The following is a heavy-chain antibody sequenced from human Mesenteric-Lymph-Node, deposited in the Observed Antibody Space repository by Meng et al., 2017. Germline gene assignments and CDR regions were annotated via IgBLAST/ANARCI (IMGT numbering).Heavy chain of an antibody. D-gene: IGHD3-3*01. CDR2: INIGNGNT. CDR1: GYTFTSHA. Sequence: ASVKVSCKASGYTFTSHALYWLRQAPGQRLEWMGWINIGNGNTKYSQNFQGRATFTRDTSASTAYMELSSLRSEDTAVYYCARGGYYDFWSGSATSDYFDYWGQGTLVTVSS. V-gene: IGHV1-3*04. J-gene: IGHJ4*02. CDR3: ARGGYYDFWSGSATSDYFDY.